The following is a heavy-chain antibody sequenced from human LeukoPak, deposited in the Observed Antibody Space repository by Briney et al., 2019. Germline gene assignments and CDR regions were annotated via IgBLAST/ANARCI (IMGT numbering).Heavy chain of an antibody. CDR2: INAGNGNT. CDR3: ARDPLYSGSYYFDY. Sequence: ASVKASCKASGYTFTSYAMHWVRQAPGQRLEWMGWINAGNGNTKYSQKFQGRVTITRDTSASTAYMELSSLRSEDTAVYYCARDPLYSGSYYFDYWGQGTLVTVSS. D-gene: IGHD1-26*01. J-gene: IGHJ4*02. V-gene: IGHV1-3*01. CDR1: GYTFTSYA.